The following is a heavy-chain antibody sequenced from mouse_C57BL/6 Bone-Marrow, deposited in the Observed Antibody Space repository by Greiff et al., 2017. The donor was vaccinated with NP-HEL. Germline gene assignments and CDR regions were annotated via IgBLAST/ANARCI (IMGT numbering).Heavy chain of an antibody. J-gene: IGHJ4*01. V-gene: IGHV1-26*01. Sequence: EVQLQQSGPELVKPGASVKISCKASGYTFTDYYMNWVKQSHGKSLEWIGDINPNNGGTSYNQKFKGKATLTVDKSSSTAYMEIRSLTSEDSAVYYCARGAYYYAMDYWGQGTSVTVSS. CDR2: INPNNGGT. CDR3: ARGAYYYAMDY. CDR1: GYTFTDYY.